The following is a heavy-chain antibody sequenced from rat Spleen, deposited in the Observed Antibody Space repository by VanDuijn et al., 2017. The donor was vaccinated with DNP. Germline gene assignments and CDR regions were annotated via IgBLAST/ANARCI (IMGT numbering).Heavy chain of an antibody. D-gene: IGHD1-6*01. CDR2: ITYVGRIT. Sequence: EVQLVESGGGLVQPRRSLKLSCAASGFTFSNYYMAWVRQAPEKGLEWVTTITYVGRITYYRDSVQGRFTISRDNPKSTLYLQMDSLMSEDTATYYCARDLHTTGAMDAWGQGTSVTVSS. J-gene: IGHJ4*01. CDR3: ARDLHTTGAMDA. V-gene: IGHV5-7*01. CDR1: GFTFSNYY.